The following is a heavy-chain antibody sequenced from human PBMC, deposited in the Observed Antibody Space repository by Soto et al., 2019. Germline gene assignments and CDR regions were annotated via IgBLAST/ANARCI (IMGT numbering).Heavy chain of an antibody. CDR1: GGSISSSNW. D-gene: IGHD3-3*01. V-gene: IGHV4-4*02. J-gene: IGHJ6*02. Sequence: QVQLQESGPGLVKPSGTLSLTCAVSGGSISSSNWWSWVRQPPGKGLEWIGEIYHSGSTNYNPSLKSRVTISVDKCKIQFSLKLSSVTAADTAVYYCARDRPYYDFWSGYFPYYYYGMDVWGQGTTVTVSS. CDR2: IYHSGST. CDR3: ARDRPYYDFWSGYFPYYYYGMDV.